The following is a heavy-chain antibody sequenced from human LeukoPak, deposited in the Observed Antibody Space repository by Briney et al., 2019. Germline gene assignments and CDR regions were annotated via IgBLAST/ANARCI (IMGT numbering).Heavy chain of an antibody. Sequence: ASVKVSCKASGYTFTDYYIHWVRQAPGHGLEWMGWINPNSGGTKFAQKFLGWVTMTRDTSINTAYMELSRLRSDDTAEYYCAREVSHYGWFFDLWGRGTLVTVSS. CDR1: GYTFTDYY. CDR2: INPNSGGT. D-gene: IGHD4-17*01. J-gene: IGHJ2*01. CDR3: AREVSHYGWFFDL. V-gene: IGHV1-2*04.